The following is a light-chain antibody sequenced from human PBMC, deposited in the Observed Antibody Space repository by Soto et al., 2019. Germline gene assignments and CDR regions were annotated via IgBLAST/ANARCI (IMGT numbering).Light chain of an antibody. CDR2: SNN. J-gene: IGLJ2*01. Sequence: QSVLTQPPSASGTPGQRVTISCSGSSSNIGSNTVNWYQQLPVTAPKLLIYSNNQRPSGVPDRFSGSKSGTSASLASSGLQSEDEADYYCAAWDDSLNAVVFGGGTKLTVL. V-gene: IGLV1-44*01. CDR3: AAWDDSLNAVV. CDR1: SSNIGSNT.